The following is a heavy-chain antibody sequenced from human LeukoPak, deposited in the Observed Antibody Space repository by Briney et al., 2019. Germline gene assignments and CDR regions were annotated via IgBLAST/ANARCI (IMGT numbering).Heavy chain of an antibody. CDR2: INHSGST. V-gene: IGHV4-34*01. D-gene: IGHD2-2*01. CDR3: ARGRLYCSSTSCYAGNYYYGMDV. Sequence: SETLSLTCTVSGGSISGYYWSWIRQPPGKGLEWIGEINHSGSTNYNPSLKSRVTISVDTSKNQFSLKLSSVTAADTAVYYCARGRLYCSSTSCYAGNYYYGMDVWGQGTTVTVSS. CDR1: GGSISGYY. J-gene: IGHJ6*02.